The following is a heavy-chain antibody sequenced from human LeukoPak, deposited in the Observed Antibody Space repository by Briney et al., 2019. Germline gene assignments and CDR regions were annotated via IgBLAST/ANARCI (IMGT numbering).Heavy chain of an antibody. D-gene: IGHD1-26*01. CDR2: IYPGDSDT. V-gene: IGHV5-51*01. CDR3: ARHVPDSGSYYGGWFDP. Sequence: GESLKISCKGSGYSFTSYWIGWVRQMLGKGLEWMGIIYPGDSDTRYSPSFQGQVTISADKSISTAYLQWSSLKASDTAMYYCARHVPDSGSYYGGWFDPWGQGTLVTVSS. CDR1: GYSFTSYW. J-gene: IGHJ5*02.